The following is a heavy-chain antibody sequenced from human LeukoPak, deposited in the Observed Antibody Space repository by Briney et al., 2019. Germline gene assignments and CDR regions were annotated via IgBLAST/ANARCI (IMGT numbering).Heavy chain of an antibody. CDR2: IKQDGSEK. V-gene: IGHV3-7*01. CDR3: ARDDPSMIAALHY. J-gene: IGHJ4*02. Sequence: GGSLRLSCATSGFTFTSYWMNWVRQTPGKGLEWVANIKQDGSEKYYVDSVKGRFTISRDNAKNSVYLQMNSLRAEDTAVYYCARDDPSMIAALHYWGQGTLVTVSS. CDR1: GFTFTSYW. D-gene: IGHD6-6*01.